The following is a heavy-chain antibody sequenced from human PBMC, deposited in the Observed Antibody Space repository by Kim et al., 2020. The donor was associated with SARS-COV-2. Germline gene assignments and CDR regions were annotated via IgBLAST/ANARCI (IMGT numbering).Heavy chain of an antibody. CDR2: ISYDGSNK. V-gene: IGHV3-30*18. J-gene: IGHJ4*02. CDR1: GFTFSSYG. CDR3: AKGSIASAVTGLDY. D-gene: IGHD6-13*01. Sequence: GGSLRLSCAASGFTFSSYGMHWVRQAPGKGLEWVAVISYDGSNKYYADSVKGRFTISRDNSKNTRYLQMNSLRAEDTAVYYCAKGSIASAVTGLDYWGQG.